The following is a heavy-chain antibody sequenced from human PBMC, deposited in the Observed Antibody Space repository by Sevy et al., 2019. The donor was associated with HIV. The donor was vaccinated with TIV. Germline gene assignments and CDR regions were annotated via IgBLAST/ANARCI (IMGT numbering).Heavy chain of an antibody. CDR3: AREGCTKPHDY. CDR1: GFTFSKYS. CDR2: LSFGCGEI. Sequence: GGSLRLSCAASGFTFSKYSMSWVRQPPGKGLEWVSTLSFGCGEINYADSVKGRFTDSGDNSKSSVYLKMNNLRPEDTAVYYCAREGCTKPHDYWGQGTLVTVSS. V-gene: IGHV3-23*01. D-gene: IGHD2-8*01. J-gene: IGHJ4*02.